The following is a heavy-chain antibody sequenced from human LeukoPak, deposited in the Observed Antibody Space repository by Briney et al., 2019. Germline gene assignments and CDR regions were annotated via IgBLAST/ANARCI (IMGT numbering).Heavy chain of an antibody. D-gene: IGHD3-3*01. V-gene: IGHV1-18*01. J-gene: IGHJ4*02. CDR2: ISAYNDDT. CDR3: ARGRVPIFY. CDR1: GYTFSNYG. Sequence: GASVKVSCKASGYTFSNYGINWVRQAPRQGLEWKGWISAYNDDTNYAQKLQGRVTMTTDTSTSTAYMELRSLRSDDTAIYYCARGRVPIFYWGQGTLVTVSS.